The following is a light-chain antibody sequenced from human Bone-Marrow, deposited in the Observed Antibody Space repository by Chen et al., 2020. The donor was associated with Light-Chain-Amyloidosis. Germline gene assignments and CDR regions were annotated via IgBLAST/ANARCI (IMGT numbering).Light chain of an antibody. CDR3: QVWDRSSDRPV. Sequence: SYVVTQPSSVSVATGQSATIACGGNNIGSTSVHWYQQTPGQAPLLVVYDDSDRPSGIPERLSGSNSGNTATLTISRVEAGDEADYYCQVWDRSSDRPVFGGGTKLTVL. V-gene: IGLV3-21*02. CDR1: NIGSTS. CDR2: DDS. J-gene: IGLJ3*02.